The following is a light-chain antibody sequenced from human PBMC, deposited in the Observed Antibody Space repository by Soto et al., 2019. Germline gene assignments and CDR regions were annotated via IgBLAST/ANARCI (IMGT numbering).Light chain of an antibody. CDR3: QSYDSTLSARYV. V-gene: IGLV1-40*01. CDR2: ANS. Sequence: QSVLTQPPSVSGAPGQRGTISCTGSSSNIGANYDVHWYQQRPGTAPKLLIFANSNRPSGVPDRFSGSKSGTSASLVITGLQAEDEGDYYCQSYDSTLSARYVFGTGTKLTVL. CDR1: SSNIGANYD. J-gene: IGLJ1*01.